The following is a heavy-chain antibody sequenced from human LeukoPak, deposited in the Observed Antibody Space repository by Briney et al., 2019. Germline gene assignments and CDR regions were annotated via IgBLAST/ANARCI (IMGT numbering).Heavy chain of an antibody. V-gene: IGHV4-34*01. CDR3: ARAVYYGSGSSFDY. D-gene: IGHD3-10*01. J-gene: IGHJ4*02. CDR1: GGSFSGYY. Sequence: SETLSLTCAVYGGSFSGYYWSWIRQPPGKGLEWIGEINHSGSTNYNPSLKSRVTIPVDTSKNQFSLKLSSVTAADTAVYYCARAVYYGSGSSFDYWGQGALVTVSS. CDR2: INHSGST.